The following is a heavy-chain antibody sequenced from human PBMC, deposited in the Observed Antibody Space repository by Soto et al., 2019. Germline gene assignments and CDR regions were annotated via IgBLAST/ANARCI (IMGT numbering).Heavy chain of an antibody. CDR1: GFTLSSYA. Sequence: GGSLRLSCAASGFTLSSYAMSWVRQAPGKGLEWVSGISGSGGTTYYADSVKGRFTISRDNSKNTLYLQMNSLRAEDTALYYCAKGDGFLEWLYDYWGQGTLVPSPQ. J-gene: IGHJ4*02. CDR3: AKGDGFLEWLYDY. D-gene: IGHD3-3*01. V-gene: IGHV3-23*01. CDR2: ISGSGGTT.